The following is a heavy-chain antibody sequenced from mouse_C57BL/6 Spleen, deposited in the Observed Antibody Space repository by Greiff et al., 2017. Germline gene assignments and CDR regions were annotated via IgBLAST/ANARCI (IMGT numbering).Heavy chain of an antibody. V-gene: IGHV1-64*01. D-gene: IGHD1-1*01. Sequence: VQLQQPGAELVKPGASVKLSCKASGYTFTSYWMHWVKQRPGQGLEWIGMIHPNSGSTNYNEKFKSKATLTVDKSSSTAYMQLSSLTSEDSAVYYCARLRDYGSSYAMDYWGQGTSVTVSS. J-gene: IGHJ4*01. CDR2: IHPNSGST. CDR3: ARLRDYGSSYAMDY. CDR1: GYTFTSYW.